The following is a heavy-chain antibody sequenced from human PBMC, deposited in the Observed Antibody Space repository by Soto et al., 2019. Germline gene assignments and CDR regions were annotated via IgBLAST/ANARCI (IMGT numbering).Heavy chain of an antibody. J-gene: IGHJ4*02. V-gene: IGHV1-18*01. CDR2: ISAYNGNT. CDR1: GYTFTSYG. CDR3: ASFSHSSGYYWFDY. D-gene: IGHD3-22*01. Sequence: GASVKVSCKASGYTFTSYGISWVRQAPGQGLEWMGWISAYNGNTNYAQKLQGRVTMTTDTSTSTAYMELRSLRSDDTAVYYCASFSHSSGYYWFDYWGQGTLVTVSS.